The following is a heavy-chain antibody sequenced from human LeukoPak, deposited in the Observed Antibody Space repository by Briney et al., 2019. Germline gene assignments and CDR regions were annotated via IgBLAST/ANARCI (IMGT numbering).Heavy chain of an antibody. J-gene: IGHJ4*02. V-gene: IGHV4-59*08. D-gene: IGHD2-15*01. CDR1: GGSLSDYY. CDR2: VYYSGST. Sequence: SETLSLTCTVSGGSLSDYYWCWIRQPPGKGLESIGYVYYSGSTHYSPSLKSRVTISVDTSKNQFSLKLSSVTAADTAVYYCARHPNCGDNSCYNFDYWGQGALVTVSS. CDR3: ARHPNCGDNSCYNFDY.